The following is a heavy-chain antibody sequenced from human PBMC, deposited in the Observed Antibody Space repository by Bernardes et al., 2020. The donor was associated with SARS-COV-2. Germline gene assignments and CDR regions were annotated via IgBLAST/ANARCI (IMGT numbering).Heavy chain of an antibody. V-gene: IGHV3-48*02. CDR3: ARASYYYGSGRQMDV. J-gene: IGHJ6*02. CDR1: GFTFSSYS. Sequence: GGSLRLSCAASGFTFSSYSMNWVRQAPGKGLEWVSYISSSSSTIYYADSVKGRFTISRDNAKNSLYLQMNSLRDEDTAVYYCARASYYYGSGRQMDVWGQGTTVTVSS. D-gene: IGHD3-10*01. CDR2: ISSSSSTI.